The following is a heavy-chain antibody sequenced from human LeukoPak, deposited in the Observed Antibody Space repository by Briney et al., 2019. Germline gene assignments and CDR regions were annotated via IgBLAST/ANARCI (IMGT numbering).Heavy chain of an antibody. CDR3: ARGDDFSGDH. CDR2: IHPEGNEK. Sequence: GGSLRLSCAVSGFTFSNFWMSWVRQTPGRGLEWVANIHPEGNEKYHVESVKGRFTISRDNAKNLLFLQMNGLRVEDTAVYYCARGDDFSGDHWGQGTLVTVSS. J-gene: IGHJ4*02. D-gene: IGHD1-1*01. V-gene: IGHV3-7*04. CDR1: GFTFSNFW.